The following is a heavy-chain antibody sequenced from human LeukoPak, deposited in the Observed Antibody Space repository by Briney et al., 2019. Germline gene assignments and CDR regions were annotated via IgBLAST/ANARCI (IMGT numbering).Heavy chain of an antibody. V-gene: IGHV3-21*01. CDR1: GFTFSSYS. J-gene: IGHJ4*02. CDR2: ISSSSSYI. D-gene: IGHD6-13*01. Sequence: GGSLRLSCATSGFTFSSYSMNWVRQAPGKGLEWVSSISSSSSYIYYADSVKGRFTISRDNAKNSLYLQMNSLRAENTAVYYCARAPPQPPSSSWYPDYWGQGTPVTVSS. CDR3: ARAPPQPPSSSWYPDY.